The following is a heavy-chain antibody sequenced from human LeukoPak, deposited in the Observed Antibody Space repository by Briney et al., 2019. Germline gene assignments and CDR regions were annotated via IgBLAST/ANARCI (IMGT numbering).Heavy chain of an antibody. V-gene: IGHV3-74*01. CDR1: GFTFSSYW. CDR2: INSDGSST. D-gene: IGHD6-13*01. CDR3: AKLGSSWPSQYYFDC. Sequence: GGSLRLSCAASGFTFSSYWMHWVRQAPGKGLVWVSRINSDGSSTSYADSVKGRFTISRDNARNSLFLQMNSLRAEDTAVYYCAKLGSSWPSQYYFDCWGQGTLVTVSS. J-gene: IGHJ4*02.